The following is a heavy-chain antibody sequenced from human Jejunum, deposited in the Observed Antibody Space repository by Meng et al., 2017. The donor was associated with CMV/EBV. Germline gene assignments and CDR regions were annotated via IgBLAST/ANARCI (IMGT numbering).Heavy chain of an antibody. V-gene: IGHV3-74*01. CDR1: GFTFSRYW. CDR3: ARWVDY. Sequence: LRLSGAASGFTFSRYWMHWVRQAPGKGPVWVSHINSDGSKTNYADSVKGRFTISRDNAKNTVYLEMNSLRAEDTAVYYCARWVDYWGQGTLVTVSS. CDR2: INSDGSKT. J-gene: IGHJ4*02.